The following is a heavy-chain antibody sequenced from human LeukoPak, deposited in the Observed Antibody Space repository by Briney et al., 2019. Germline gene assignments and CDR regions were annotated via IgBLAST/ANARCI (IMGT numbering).Heavy chain of an antibody. Sequence: PGGSLRLSCAASGFTFSSYAMHWVRPAPGKGLEWVAVISYDGSNKYYADSVKGRFTISRDNSKNTLYLQMNSLRAEDTAVYYCAGDRVGATDYFDYWGQGTLVTVSS. CDR3: AGDRVGATDYFDY. J-gene: IGHJ4*02. CDR1: GFTFSSYA. V-gene: IGHV3-30-3*01. D-gene: IGHD1-26*01. CDR2: ISYDGSNK.